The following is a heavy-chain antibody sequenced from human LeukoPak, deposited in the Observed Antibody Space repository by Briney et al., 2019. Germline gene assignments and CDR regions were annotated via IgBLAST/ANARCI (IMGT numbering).Heavy chain of an antibody. J-gene: IGHJ3*01. D-gene: IGHD3-22*01. V-gene: IGHV4-39*01. CDR3: ARHRMYYYDSSGRGVADAFDV. CDR1: GGSISSSSYY. CDR2: IYYSGST. Sequence: PSETLSLTCTVSGGSISSSSYYWGWIRQPPGKGLEWIGSIYYSGSTYYNPSLKSRVTISVDTSKNQFSLKLSSVTAADTAVYYCARHRMYYYDSSGRGVADAFDVWGQGTMVTVSS.